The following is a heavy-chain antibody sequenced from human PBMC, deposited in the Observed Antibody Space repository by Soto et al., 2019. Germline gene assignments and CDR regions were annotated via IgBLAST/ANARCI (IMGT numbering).Heavy chain of an antibody. CDR3: VSTPAYSGYDTPYCFDY. V-gene: IGHV4-4*07. D-gene: IGHD5-12*01. Sequence: QVQLQESGPGLVKPSETLSLTCTVSGGSISRYYWSWIRQPAGKGLEWIGRIYTSGSTNYNPSLKSRVTRSVATSKNQFSLKLSSVTAADTAVYYCVSTPAYSGYDTPYCFDYWGQGTLVTVSS. CDR2: IYTSGST. CDR1: GGSISRYY. J-gene: IGHJ4*02.